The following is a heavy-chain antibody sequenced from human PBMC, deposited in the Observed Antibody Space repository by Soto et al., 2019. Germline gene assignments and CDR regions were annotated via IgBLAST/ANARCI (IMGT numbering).Heavy chain of an antibody. CDR2: IFHTGFT. CDR3: VRNFDY. V-gene: IGHV4-34*12. CDR1: DGSFSPYY. J-gene: IGHJ4*02. Sequence: SETLSLTCAVSDGSFSPYYWSWIRQPPGKGLEWIGDIFHTGFTNYIPSLKSRVTMSLDTSKNHFSLKLTSVTAADTAVYYCVRNFDYWGQGALVTVSS.